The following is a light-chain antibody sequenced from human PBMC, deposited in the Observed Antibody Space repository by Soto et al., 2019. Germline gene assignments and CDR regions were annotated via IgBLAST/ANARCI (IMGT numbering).Light chain of an antibody. CDR3: LQDIKYPWT. CDR2: GAS. Sequence: AIQMTQFPLSLSASVGDRVTISCRASQGIGNALGWYQQKPGKPPKVLIYGASNLQSGVPPRLSGSGSGTDFTLAISSLHPEDSAMYYCLQDIKYPWTFGQGTKVDIK. CDR1: QGIGNA. V-gene: IGKV1-6*01. J-gene: IGKJ1*01.